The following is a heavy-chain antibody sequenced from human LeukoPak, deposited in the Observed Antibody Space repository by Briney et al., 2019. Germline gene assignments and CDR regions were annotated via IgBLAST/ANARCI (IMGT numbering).Heavy chain of an antibody. CDR1: GGSFSGYY. CDR3: AIIRDFDWLRRYYFDY. J-gene: IGHJ4*02. CDR2: INHSGST. Sequence: SSETLSLTCAVYGGSFSGYYWSWIRQPPGKGLEWIGEINHSGSTNYNPSLKSRVTISVDTSKNQFSLKLSSVTAADTAVYYCAIIRDFDWLRRYYFDYSGEGTLGTVSP. D-gene: IGHD3-9*01. V-gene: IGHV4-34*01.